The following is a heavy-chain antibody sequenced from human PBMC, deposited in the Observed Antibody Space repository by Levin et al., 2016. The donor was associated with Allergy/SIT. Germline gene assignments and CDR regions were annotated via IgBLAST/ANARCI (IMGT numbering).Heavy chain of an antibody. D-gene: IGHD1-1*01. Sequence: WIRQPPGKGLEWVANIKEDGSKTTYIDSVKGRFTVSRDNGKNSLYLQMHSLRAEDTAVYYCARGTSSPGTDYWGQGTLVTVSS. J-gene: IGHJ4*02. CDR2: IKEDGSKT. V-gene: IGHV3-7*03. CDR3: ARGTSSPGTDY.